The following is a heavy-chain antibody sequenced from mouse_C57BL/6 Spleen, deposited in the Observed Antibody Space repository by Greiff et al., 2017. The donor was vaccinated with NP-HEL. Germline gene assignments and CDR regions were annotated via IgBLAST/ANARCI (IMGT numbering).Heavy chain of an antibody. CDR1: GYTFTDYY. Sequence: QVQLKESGPELVKPGASVKISCKASGYTFTDYYINWVKQRPGQGLEWIGWIYPGSGNTKYNEKFKGKATLTVDTSSSTAYMQLSSLTSEDSAVYFCASGVYYGSSPYYFDYWGQGTTLTVSS. J-gene: IGHJ2*01. V-gene: IGHV1-84*01. CDR3: ASGVYYGSSPYYFDY. CDR2: IYPGSGNT. D-gene: IGHD1-1*01.